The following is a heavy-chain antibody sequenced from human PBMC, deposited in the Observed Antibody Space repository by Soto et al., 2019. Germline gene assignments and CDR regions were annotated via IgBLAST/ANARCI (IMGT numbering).Heavy chain of an antibody. J-gene: IGHJ6*02. V-gene: IGHV3-30-3*01. CDR1: GFTFSSYA. D-gene: IGHD3-10*01. CDR2: ISYDGSNK. CDR3: ATHHYYGSGSPLTPPADYYYGMDV. Sequence: GGSLRLSCAASGFTFSSYAMHWVRQAPGKGLEWVAVISYDGSNKYYADSVKGRFTISRDNSKNTLYLQMNSLRAEDTAVYYCATHHYYGSGSPLTPPADYYYGMDVWGQGTTVTVSS.